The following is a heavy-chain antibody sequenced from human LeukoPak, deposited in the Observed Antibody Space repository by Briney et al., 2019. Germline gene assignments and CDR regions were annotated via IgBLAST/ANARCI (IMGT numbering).Heavy chain of an antibody. J-gene: IGHJ5*02. V-gene: IGHV3-48*01. Sequence: SGGSLRLSCAASGFTLMTYSMNWVRQAPGKGPEWIAHISSAGTAILYADSVKGRFTISRDNGNNMLYLQLNSLRADDTAVYYCARDNDYANWFDPRGQGTLVTVSS. CDR1: GFTLMTYS. CDR3: ARDNDYANWFDP. CDR2: ISSAGTAI. D-gene: IGHD4-17*01.